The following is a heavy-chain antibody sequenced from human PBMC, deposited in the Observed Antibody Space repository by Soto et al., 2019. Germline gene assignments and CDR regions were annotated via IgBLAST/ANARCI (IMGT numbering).Heavy chain of an antibody. CDR2: INAGNGNT. Sequence: ASVKVSCKASGYTLTSYAMHWVRQAPGQRLEWMGWINAGNGNTKYSQKFQGRVTITRDTSASTAYMELSSLRSEDTAVYYCARDTYGSGSYYIPGYFDYWGQGTLVTVSS. V-gene: IGHV1-3*01. D-gene: IGHD3-10*01. CDR1: GYTLTSYA. CDR3: ARDTYGSGSYYIPGYFDY. J-gene: IGHJ4*02.